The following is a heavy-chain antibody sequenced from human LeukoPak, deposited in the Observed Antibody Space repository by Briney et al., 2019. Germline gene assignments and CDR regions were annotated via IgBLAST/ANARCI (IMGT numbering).Heavy chain of an antibody. CDR2: IYYSGST. Sequence: SETLSLTCTVSGDSISTYYWSWIRQPPGKGLEWIGYIYYSGSTKYNPSLKSRVTISVDTSKNQFSLKLSSVTAADTAVYYCARVYYDFWSGSYYYYMDVWGKGTTVTVSS. CDR1: GDSISTYY. J-gene: IGHJ6*03. D-gene: IGHD3-3*01. V-gene: IGHV4-59*01. CDR3: ARVYYDFWSGSYYYYMDV.